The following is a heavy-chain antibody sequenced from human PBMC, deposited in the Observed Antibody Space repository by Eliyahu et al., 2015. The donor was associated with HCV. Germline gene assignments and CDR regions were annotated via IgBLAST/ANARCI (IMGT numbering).Heavy chain of an antibody. CDR3: ARGQLEDITRPAF. CDR1: GASISGGAYY. D-gene: IGHD2-15*01. J-gene: IGHJ4*02. Sequence: HVQLQESGPGLVKPSQTVSLTCTVSGASISGGAYYWNWIRQPAGKGLEWIGRMHISGADNYNPSLKSRVTFSVDATNNQFFLELSSVTAADTAVYYCARGQLEDITRPAFWGRGTLVTVSS. V-gene: IGHV4-61*02. CDR2: MHISGAD.